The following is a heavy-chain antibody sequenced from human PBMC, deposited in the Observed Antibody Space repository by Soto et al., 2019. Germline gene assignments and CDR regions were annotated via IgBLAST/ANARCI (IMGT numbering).Heavy chain of an antibody. CDR3: ARACSSNSCYDVFDY. CDR1: GGSFSGYY. J-gene: IGHJ4*02. D-gene: IGHD2-2*01. Sequence: PSETLSLTCAVYGGSFSGYYWSWIRQPPGKGLEWIGEINHSGSTNYNPSLKSRATMSVDTSKNQFSLKLSSVTAADTAVYYCARACSSNSCYDVFDYWGQGTLVTVSS. V-gene: IGHV4-34*01. CDR2: INHSGST.